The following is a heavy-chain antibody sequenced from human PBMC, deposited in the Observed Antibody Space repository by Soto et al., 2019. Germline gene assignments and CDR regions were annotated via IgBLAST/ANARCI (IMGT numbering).Heavy chain of an antibody. CDR2: INHSGST. CDR3: ARGRPSCSGGSCVVGDFDY. CDR1: DGSFSGYY. J-gene: IGHJ4*02. D-gene: IGHD2-15*01. V-gene: IGHV4-34*01. Sequence: QVQLKQWGAGLLKPSETLSLTCAVYDGSFSGYYWSWIRQPPGKGLEWIGEINHSGSTNYNPSLKGRVTLSVDTSKNQFSLNLSSVTAADTAVYYCARGRPSCSGGSCVVGDFDYWGQGTLVTVSS.